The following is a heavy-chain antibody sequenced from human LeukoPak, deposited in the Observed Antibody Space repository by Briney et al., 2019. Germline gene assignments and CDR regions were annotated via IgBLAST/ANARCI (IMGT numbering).Heavy chain of an antibody. CDR1: GGSISSYY. J-gene: IGHJ4*02. D-gene: IGHD6-19*01. CDR3: ARWSSGGDY. CDR2: IYYGGST. V-gene: IGHV4-59*01. Sequence: PSETLSLTCTVSGGSISSYYWSWIRQPPGKGLEWIGYIYYGGSTNHNPSLRSRVTMSVDTSKNQFSLNLSSVTAADTAVYYCARWSSGGDYWGQGTLVTVSS.